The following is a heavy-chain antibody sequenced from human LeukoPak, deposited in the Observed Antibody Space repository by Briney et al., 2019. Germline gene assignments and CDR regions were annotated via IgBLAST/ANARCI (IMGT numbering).Heavy chain of an antibody. CDR2: IYYSGST. J-gene: IGHJ6*03. D-gene: IGHD3-22*01. CDR3: ARVYDSSGYNYYYYYMDV. V-gene: IGHV4-59*01. Sequence: SETLSLTCTVSGGSISSYYWSWIRHPPGKGLEWNGYIYYSGSTNYNPSLKSRVTISVDTSKNQFSLKLSSVTAADTAVYYCARVYDSSGYNYYYYYMDVWGKGTTVTVSS. CDR1: GGSISSYY.